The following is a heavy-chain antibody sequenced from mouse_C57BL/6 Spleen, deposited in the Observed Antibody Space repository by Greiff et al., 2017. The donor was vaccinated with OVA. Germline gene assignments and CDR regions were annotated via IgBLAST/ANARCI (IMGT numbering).Heavy chain of an antibody. CDR3: ARDETGTAY. D-gene: IGHD4-1*01. CDR2: ISYDGSN. CDR1: GYSITSGYY. J-gene: IGHJ3*01. Sequence: EVQLQESGPGLVKPSQSLSLTCSVTGYSITSGYYWNWIRQFPGNKLEWMGYISYDGSNNYNPSLKNRISITRDTSKNQFFLKLNSVTTEDTATYYCARDETGTAYWGQGTLVTVSA. V-gene: IGHV3-6*01.